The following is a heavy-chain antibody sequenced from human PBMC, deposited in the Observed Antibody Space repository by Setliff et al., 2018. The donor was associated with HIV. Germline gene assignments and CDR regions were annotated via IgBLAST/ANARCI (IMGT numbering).Heavy chain of an antibody. V-gene: IGHV3-23*01. D-gene: IGHD6-13*01. CDR3: AKTTPSSIRYPYCYYMDV. CDR2: ISGSGGRT. CDR1: GFSFVSYA. J-gene: IGHJ6*03. Sequence: PGGSLRLSCAASGFSFVSYAMSWVRQAPGKGLEWVSEISGSGGRTYYADSVKGRFTISRDNFKNTLYLQMNSLRAQDTAVYYCAKTTPSSIRYPYCYYMDVWGKGTTVTVSS.